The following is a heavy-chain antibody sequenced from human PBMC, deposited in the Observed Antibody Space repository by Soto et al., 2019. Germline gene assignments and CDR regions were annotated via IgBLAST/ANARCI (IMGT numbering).Heavy chain of an antibody. D-gene: IGHD2-2*03. CDR1: GFIFRSSG. Sequence: QVQVVESGGGVVQPGRSLRLSCAASGFIFRSSGMHWVRQAPGKGLEWVAAISHDGRTKSYGDSVKGRLTISRDTSKNTLYLQMDSLSVEDTAVYYCAKDWINTWYFDYWGQGALVTVSS. CDR3: AKDWINTWYFDY. V-gene: IGHV3-30*18. CDR2: ISHDGRTK. J-gene: IGHJ4*02.